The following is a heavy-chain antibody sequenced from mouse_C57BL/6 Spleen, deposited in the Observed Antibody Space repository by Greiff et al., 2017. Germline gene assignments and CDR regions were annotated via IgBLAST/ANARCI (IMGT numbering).Heavy chain of an antibody. V-gene: IGHV1-64*01. CDR1: GYTFTSYW. CDR2: IHPNSGST. J-gene: IGHJ4*01. CDR3: ARGAGGYDYDYYAMDY. Sequence: QVQLQQPGAELVKPGASVKLSCKASGYTFTSYWMHWVKQRPGQGLEWIGMIHPNSGSTNYNEKFKSKATLTVDKPSRTAYMQLSSLTSEDSAVYYCARGAGGYDYDYYAMDYWGQGTSVTVSS. D-gene: IGHD2-4*01.